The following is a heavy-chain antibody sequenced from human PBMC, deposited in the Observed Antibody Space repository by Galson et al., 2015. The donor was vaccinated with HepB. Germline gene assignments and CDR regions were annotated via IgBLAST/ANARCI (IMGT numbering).Heavy chain of an antibody. D-gene: IGHD5-18*01. CDR3: ARDVVGYSYGSDAFDI. Sequence: SVKVSCKASGYTFTSYGISWVRQAPGQGLEWMGWISAYNGNTNYAQKLQGRVTMTTDTSTSTAYMELRSLRSDDTAVYYCARDVVGYSYGSDAFDIWGQGTMATVSS. CDR1: GYTFTSYG. J-gene: IGHJ3*02. CDR2: ISAYNGNT. V-gene: IGHV1-18*04.